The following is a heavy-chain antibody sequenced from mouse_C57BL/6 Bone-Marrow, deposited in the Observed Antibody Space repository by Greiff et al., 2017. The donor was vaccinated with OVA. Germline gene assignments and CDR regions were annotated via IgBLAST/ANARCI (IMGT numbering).Heavy chain of an antibody. CDR2: IDPSDSYT. CDR1: GYTFTSYW. Sequence: QVQLKESGAELVMPGASVKLSCKASGYTFTSYWMHWVKQRPGQCLEWIGEIDPSDSYTNYNQKFKGKSTLTVDKSSSTAYMQLSSLTSEDSAVYYCARNGYWTYWYFDVWGTGTTVTVSS. J-gene: IGHJ1*03. CDR3: ARNGYWTYWYFDV. D-gene: IGHD2-3*01. V-gene: IGHV1-69*01.